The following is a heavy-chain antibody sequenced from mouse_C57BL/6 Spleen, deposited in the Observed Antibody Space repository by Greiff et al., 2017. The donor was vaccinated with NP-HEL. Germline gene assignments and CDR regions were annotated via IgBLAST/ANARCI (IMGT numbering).Heavy chain of an antibody. CDR2: INPNNGGT. CDR3: ARRTLRRPYYAMDY. CDR1: GYTFTDYN. Sequence: EVQLQQSGPELVKPGASVKIPCKASGYTFTDYNMDWVKQSPGKSLEWIGDINPNNGGTIYNQKFKGKATLTVDKSSSTAYMELSSLTSEDTAVYYCARRTLRRPYYAMDYWGQGTSVTVSS. D-gene: IGHD1-2*01. J-gene: IGHJ4*01. V-gene: IGHV1-18*01.